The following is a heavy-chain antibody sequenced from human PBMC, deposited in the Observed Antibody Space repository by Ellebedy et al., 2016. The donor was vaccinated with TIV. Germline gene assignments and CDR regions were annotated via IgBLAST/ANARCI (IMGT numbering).Heavy chain of an antibody. CDR2: IGLSGGNT. CDR1: GFTFSSYA. Sequence: GESLKISCAASGFTFSSYAMSWVRQAPGKGLEWVSTIGLSGGNTYYADSVKGRFTISRDNSKNTLSLQMNSLTTEDTAIYYCARDYWGSYDYWGQGTLVTVSS. V-gene: IGHV3-23*01. D-gene: IGHD3-16*01. J-gene: IGHJ4*02. CDR3: ARDYWGSYDY.